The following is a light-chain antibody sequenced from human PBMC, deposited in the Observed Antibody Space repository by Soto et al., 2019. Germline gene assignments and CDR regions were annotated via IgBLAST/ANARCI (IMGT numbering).Light chain of an antibody. CDR2: DAS. V-gene: IGKV3-11*01. J-gene: IGKJ5*01. CDR3: QQRNNWPPEIT. CDR1: QNISIY. Sequence: EIVLTQSPATLSLSPGERATLSCRASQNISIYLAWYQQKPGQAPRLLIYDASNRATGIPARFSGSGSGTDFTLNISSLEPEDFAVYYCQQRNNWPPEITVGQGTRLEIK.